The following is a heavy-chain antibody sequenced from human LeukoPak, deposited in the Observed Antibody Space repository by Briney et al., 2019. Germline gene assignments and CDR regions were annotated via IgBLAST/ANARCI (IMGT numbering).Heavy chain of an antibody. V-gene: IGHV3-74*01. CDR3: SRDRRTWFDP. CDR2: ITSDGSDT. J-gene: IGHJ5*02. CDR1: GFTFSSYW. Sequence: GGSLRLSCEASGFTFSSYWMHWVRQVPGKGLVWVSRITSDGSDTIYADSVKGRFTISRDNAKNTLYLQMNSLRAEDTALYYCSRDRRTWFDPWGQGTLVTVSS.